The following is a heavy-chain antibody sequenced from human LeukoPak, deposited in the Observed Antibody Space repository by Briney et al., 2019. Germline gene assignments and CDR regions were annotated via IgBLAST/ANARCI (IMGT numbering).Heavy chain of an antibody. CDR1: GGSISSYY. D-gene: IGHD6-19*01. J-gene: IGHJ4*02. CDR2: IYNSGST. V-gene: IGHV4-59*08. Sequence: PSDTLSLTCTVSGGSISSYYWSWIRQPPGKELECIGYIYNSGSTNYNPSLKSRATISIDTSKNQFFMLLSSVTAADTAVYYCARLDSSGWYYFDYWGQGTLVTVSS. CDR3: ARLDSSGWYYFDY.